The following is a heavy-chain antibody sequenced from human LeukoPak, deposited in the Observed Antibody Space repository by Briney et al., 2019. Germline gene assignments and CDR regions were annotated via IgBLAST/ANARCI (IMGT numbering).Heavy chain of an antibody. CDR1: GFTFSAYS. CDR3: ARPLRSAANIDY. J-gene: IGHJ4*02. D-gene: IGHD4/OR15-4a*01. V-gene: IGHV3-74*01. Sequence: PGGSLRLSCAASGFTFSAYSMNWVRQAPGKGLVWVSRITGDGSSTSYADSVKGRFTISRDNAQNTLYLQMNSLRAEDTAVYYCARPLRSAANIDYWGQGTLVTVSS. CDR2: ITGDGSST.